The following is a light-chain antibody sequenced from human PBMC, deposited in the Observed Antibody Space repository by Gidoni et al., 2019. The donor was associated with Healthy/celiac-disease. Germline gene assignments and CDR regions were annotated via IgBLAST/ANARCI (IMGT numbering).Light chain of an antibody. CDR3: QQSDSTPYT. CDR1: QSISSY. J-gene: IGKJ2*01. CDR2: AAS. V-gene: IGKV1-39*01. Sequence: IQLPQSPSSLSASVGDRFTITCRASQSISSYLNWYQQKPGKAPKLLIYAASSLQSGVPSRFSGSGYGTDFTLTISRLQPEDFATYYCQQSDSTPYTFGQGTKLEIK.